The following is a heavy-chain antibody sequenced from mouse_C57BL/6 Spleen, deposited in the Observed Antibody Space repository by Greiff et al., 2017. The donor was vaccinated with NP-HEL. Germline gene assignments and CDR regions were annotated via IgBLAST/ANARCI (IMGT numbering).Heavy chain of an antibody. V-gene: IGHV5-9-1*02. D-gene: IGHD1-1*01. Sequence: EVQRVESGEGLVKPGGSLKLSCAASGFTFSSYAMSWVRQTPEKRLEWVAYISSGGDYIYYADTVKGRFTISRDNARNTLYLQMSSLKSEDTAMYYCTREGFITTVVPFYAMDYWGQGTSVTVSS. CDR3: TREGFITTVVPFYAMDY. CDR2: ISSGGDYI. CDR1: GFTFSSYA. J-gene: IGHJ4*01.